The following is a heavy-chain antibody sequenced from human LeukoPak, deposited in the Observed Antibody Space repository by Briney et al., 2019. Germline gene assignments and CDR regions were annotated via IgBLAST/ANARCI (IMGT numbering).Heavy chain of an antibody. CDR3: VRDRPHNWFDP. CDR1: GGTFSSYA. CDR2: IIPIFGTA. J-gene: IGHJ5*02. Sequence: SVKVSCKASGGTFSSYAISWVRQAPGQGLEWMGGIIPIFGTANYAQKLQGRVTMTTDTSTSTAYMELNRLTSDDTAVYYCVRDRPHNWFDPWGQGTLVTASS. V-gene: IGHV1-69*05.